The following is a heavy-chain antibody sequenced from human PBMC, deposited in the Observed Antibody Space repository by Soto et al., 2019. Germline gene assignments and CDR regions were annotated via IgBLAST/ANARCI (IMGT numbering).Heavy chain of an antibody. CDR2: INHSGST. Sequence: QVQLQQWGAGLLKPSETLSLTCAVYGGSFSGYYWSWIRQPPGKGLEWIGEINHSGSTNYNPSLKSRVTISVDTSKIQFSLKLSSVTAADTAVYYCARRHQQLGLDYWGQGTLVTVSS. CDR1: GGSFSGYY. J-gene: IGHJ4*02. CDR3: ARRHQQLGLDY. V-gene: IGHV4-34*01. D-gene: IGHD6-13*01.